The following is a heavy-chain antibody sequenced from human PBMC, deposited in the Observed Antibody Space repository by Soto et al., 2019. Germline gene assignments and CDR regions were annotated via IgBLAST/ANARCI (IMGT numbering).Heavy chain of an antibody. D-gene: IGHD1-20*01. V-gene: IGHV3-23*01. J-gene: IGHJ1*01. CDR3: ANDWGPNWNDEDFHH. Sequence: EVQLLESGGGLVQPGGSLRLSCAASGFTFRNFAMSWLRQAPGKGLEWVSDISGSGGNTYYADSMKGRFTISRDNSKNMLYLQMNSLRAADTAMYYCANDWGPNWNDEDFHHWGQGTLVTVSS. CDR1: GFTFRNFA. CDR2: ISGSGGNT.